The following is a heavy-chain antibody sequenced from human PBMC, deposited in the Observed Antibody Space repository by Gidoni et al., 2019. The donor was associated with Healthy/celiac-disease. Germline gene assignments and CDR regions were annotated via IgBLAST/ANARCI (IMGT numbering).Heavy chain of an antibody. CDR1: GYTFTSYG. J-gene: IGHJ6*03. Sequence: QVQLVQSGAEVKKPGASVKVSCKASGYTFTSYGISWVRQAPGQGLEWMGWISAYNGNTNYAQKLQGRVTMTTDTSTSTAYMELRSLRSDDTAVYYCARFVSGTYYPNSHYYYMDVWGKGTTVTVSS. D-gene: IGHD1-26*01. CDR2: ISAYNGNT. CDR3: ARFVSGTYYPNSHYYYMDV. V-gene: IGHV1-18*01.